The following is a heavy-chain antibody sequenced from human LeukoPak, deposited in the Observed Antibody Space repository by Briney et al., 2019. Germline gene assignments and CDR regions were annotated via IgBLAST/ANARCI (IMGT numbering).Heavy chain of an antibody. J-gene: IGHJ4*02. Sequence: SGRSLRLSCAASGFTFSSYAMHWVRQAPGKGLEWVAVISYDGSNKYYADSVKGRFTISRDNSKNTLYLQMNSLRAEDTAVYYCAREALLWFGESRHFDYWGQGTLVTVSS. CDR2: ISYDGSNK. CDR3: AREALLWFGESRHFDY. CDR1: GFTFSSYA. V-gene: IGHV3-30-3*01. D-gene: IGHD3-10*01.